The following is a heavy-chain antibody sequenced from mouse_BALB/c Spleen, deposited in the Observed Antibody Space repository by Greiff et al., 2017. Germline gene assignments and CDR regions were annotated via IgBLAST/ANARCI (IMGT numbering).Heavy chain of an antibody. V-gene: IGHV14-1*02. J-gene: IGHJ2*01. CDR3: ASYGSSYDYFDY. CDR1: GYTFTDYE. D-gene: IGHD1-1*01. CDR2: IDPENGNT. Sequence: EVQLQQSGAELVRPGASVTLSCKASGYTFTDYEMHWVKQRPEQGLEWIGWIDPENGNTIYDPKFQGKASITADTSSNTAYLQLSSLTSEDTAVYYCASYGSSYDYFDYWGQGTTLTVSS.